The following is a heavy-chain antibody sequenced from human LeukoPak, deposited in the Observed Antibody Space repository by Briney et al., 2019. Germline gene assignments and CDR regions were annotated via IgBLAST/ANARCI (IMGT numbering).Heavy chain of an antibody. CDR3: ARDLRYIVGAAGSDY. J-gene: IGHJ4*02. CDR2: ISSSVTI. Sequence: GGSLRLPCAASGFTFSTYEMNWVRQAPGKGLEWVSYISSSVTIYYADSVKGRFTISRDNAKNSLYLQMNSLRAEDTAVYYCARDLRYIVGAAGSDYWGQGTLVTVSS. D-gene: IGHD1-26*01. V-gene: IGHV3-48*03. CDR1: GFTFSTYE.